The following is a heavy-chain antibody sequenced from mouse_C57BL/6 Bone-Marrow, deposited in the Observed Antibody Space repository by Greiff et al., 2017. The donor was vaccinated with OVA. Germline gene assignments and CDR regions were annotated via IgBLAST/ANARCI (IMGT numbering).Heavy chain of an antibody. CDR1: GYTFTNYW. J-gene: IGHJ4*01. Sequence: QVQLKESGAELVRPGTSVKMSCKASGYTFTNYWIGWAKQRPGHGLEWIGDIYPGGGYTNYNEKFKGKATLTADKSSSTAYMQFSSLTSEDSAIYYCARRHYYGSSYEDYAMDYWGQGTSVTVSS. CDR3: ARRHYYGSSYEDYAMDY. V-gene: IGHV1-63*01. D-gene: IGHD1-1*01. CDR2: IYPGGGYT.